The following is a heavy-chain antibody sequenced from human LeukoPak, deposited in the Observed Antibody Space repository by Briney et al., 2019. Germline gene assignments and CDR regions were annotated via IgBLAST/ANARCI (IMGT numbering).Heavy chain of an antibody. D-gene: IGHD2-21*02. CDR2: IYYSGST. J-gene: IGHJ3*02. CDR3: ARTDIVVVTAFDI. Sequence: SQTLSLTCTVSGGSISSGGYYWSWIRQHPGKGLEWIGYIYYSGSTYYNPSLKSRVTISVDTSKNQFSLKLSSVTAADTAVYYCARTDIVVVTAFDIWGQGTMVTVSS. V-gene: IGHV4-31*03. CDR1: GGSISSGGYY.